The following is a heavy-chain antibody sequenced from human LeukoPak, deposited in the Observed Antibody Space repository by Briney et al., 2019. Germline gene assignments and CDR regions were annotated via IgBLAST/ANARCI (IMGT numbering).Heavy chain of an antibody. Sequence: SETLSLTCTVSGGSISSSSYYWGWIRQPPGTGLEWIGSIYYSGSTYYNPSLKSRVTISVDTSKNQFSLKLSSVTAADTAVYYCARLTDYYDSSHSNFDYWGQGTLVTVSS. CDR3: ARLTDYYDSSHSNFDY. V-gene: IGHV4-39*01. CDR1: GGSISSSSYY. J-gene: IGHJ4*02. D-gene: IGHD3-22*01. CDR2: IYYSGST.